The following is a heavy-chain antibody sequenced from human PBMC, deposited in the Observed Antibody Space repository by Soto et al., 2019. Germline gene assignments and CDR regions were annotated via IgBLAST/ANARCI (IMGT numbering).Heavy chain of an antibody. CDR1: GFTFSSYS. Sequence: EVQLVESGGGLVKPGGSLRLSCAASGFTFSSYSMNWVRQAPGKGLEWVSSISSSSSYIYYAVSVKGRFTISRDNAKKSLCLQMNSLSAEDTAVYYCARDETGSGWYVSPLVYWGQGTLVTVSS. CDR3: ARDETGSGWYVSPLVY. CDR2: ISSSSSYI. J-gene: IGHJ4*02. V-gene: IGHV3-21*01. D-gene: IGHD6-19*01.